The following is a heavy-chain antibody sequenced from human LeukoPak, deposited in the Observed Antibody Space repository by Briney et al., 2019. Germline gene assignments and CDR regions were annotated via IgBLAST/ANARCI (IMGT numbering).Heavy chain of an antibody. CDR1: GYSISSGYY. CDR3: ARQLGIPDAFDI. Sequence: KPSETLSLTCAVSGYSISSGYYWGWIRQPPGKGLEWIGSICHSGSTYYNPSLKSRVTISVDTSKNQFSLKLSSVTAADTAVYYCARQLGIPDAFDIWGQGTMVTVSS. V-gene: IGHV4-38-2*01. CDR2: ICHSGST. D-gene: IGHD6-13*01. J-gene: IGHJ3*02.